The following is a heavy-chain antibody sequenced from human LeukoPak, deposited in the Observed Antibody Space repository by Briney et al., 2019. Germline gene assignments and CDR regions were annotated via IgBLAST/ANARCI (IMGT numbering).Heavy chain of an antibody. J-gene: IGHJ1*01. V-gene: IGHV3-21*01. Sequence: SVKGRFTTSRDNAKNSLYLQMNSLRAEDTAVYYCARVGDGFGDISKEGFQHWGQGTLITVSS. CDR3: ARVGDGFGDISKEGFQH. D-gene: IGHD2-21*02.